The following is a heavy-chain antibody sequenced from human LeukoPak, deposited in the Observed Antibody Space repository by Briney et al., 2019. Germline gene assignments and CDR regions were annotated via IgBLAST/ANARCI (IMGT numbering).Heavy chain of an antibody. CDR1: GFTFSSYG. V-gene: IGHV3-30*03. Sequence: PGGSLRLSCAASGFTFSSYGMHWVRQAPGKGLEWVAVISYDGNNKHYADSVKGRFTISRENSKNTVYLQINSLRVEDTAIYYCARGGVAAAGTDYWGQGTLVTVSS. CDR3: ARGGVAAAGTDY. J-gene: IGHJ4*02. D-gene: IGHD6-13*01. CDR2: ISYDGNNK.